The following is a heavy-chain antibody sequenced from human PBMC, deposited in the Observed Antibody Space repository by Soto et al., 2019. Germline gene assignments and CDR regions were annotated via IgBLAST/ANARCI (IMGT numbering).Heavy chain of an antibody. V-gene: IGHV4-59*08. CDR1: GGSISSYY. J-gene: IGHJ4*02. CDR3: ARQETADFWGGYYDD. D-gene: IGHD3-3*01. Sequence: QVQLQESGPGLVKPSETLSLTCTVSGGSISSYYWSWIRQPPGKGLEWIGYIYYSGSTNYNPSLKSRVTISVDTYKNQFSLKLSSVTDADTAVYYCARQETADFWGGYYDDWGQGTLVTVSS. CDR2: IYYSGST.